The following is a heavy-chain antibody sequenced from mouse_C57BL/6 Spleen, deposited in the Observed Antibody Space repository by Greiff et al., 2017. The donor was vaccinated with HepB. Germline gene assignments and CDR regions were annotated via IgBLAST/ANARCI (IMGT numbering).Heavy chain of an antibody. CDR1: GYTFTSYW. V-gene: IGHV1-59*01. CDR3: ALTTVVADY. CDR2: IDPSDSYT. D-gene: IGHD1-1*01. Sequence: QVQLQQPGAELVRPGTSVKLSCKASGYTFTSYWMHWVKQRPGQGLEWIGVIDPSDSYTNYNQKFKGKATLTVDTSSSTAYMQLSSLTSEDSAVYYCALTTVVADYWGQGTTLTVSS. J-gene: IGHJ2*01.